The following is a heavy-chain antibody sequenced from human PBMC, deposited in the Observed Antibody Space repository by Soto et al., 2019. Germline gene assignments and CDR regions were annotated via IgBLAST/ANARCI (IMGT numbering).Heavy chain of an antibody. CDR1: GFTFSNYA. V-gene: IGHV3-64*02. D-gene: IGHD3-3*01. CDR2: ISSNGGST. CDR3: ARRHDFSTNYYYNYMDV. Sequence: GGSLRLSCAASGFTFSNYAMHWVRQAPGKGLEYVLGISSNGGSTYYAASVKGRFTISRDNSKNTLYLQMGNLRVEDMAVYYCARRHDFSTNYYYNYMDVWGKGTTVTVSS. J-gene: IGHJ6*03.